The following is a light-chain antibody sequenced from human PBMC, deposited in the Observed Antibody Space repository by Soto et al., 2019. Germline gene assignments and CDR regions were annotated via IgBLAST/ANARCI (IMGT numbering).Light chain of an antibody. Sequence: ETILTQSPGTLSLSPGERATLFCRASHSISSSYLAWYQQKPGQAPSLLIYGVSRRATGIPDRFSGSGSGTDFTLTISRLEPEDFAVYYCQQYGSSPWTFGQGTKVEIK. CDR3: QQYGSSPWT. CDR2: GVS. J-gene: IGKJ1*01. V-gene: IGKV3-20*01. CDR1: HSISSSY.